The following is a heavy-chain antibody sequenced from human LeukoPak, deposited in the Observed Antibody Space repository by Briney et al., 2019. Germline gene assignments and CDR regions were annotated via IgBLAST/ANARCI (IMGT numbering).Heavy chain of an antibody. CDR3: ARLGTYWSNYYFEY. J-gene: IGHJ4*02. V-gene: IGHV5-51*01. D-gene: IGHD3-10*01. Sequence: GESLKISCQGSGSSFTTYWIGWVRQMPGKGLESMGIIYPGDSDTRYSPSFQGQVTISADKSINTAYLQSSSLKASDTAMYYCARLGTYWSNYYFEYWGQGTLVTVSS. CDR1: GSSFTTYW. CDR2: IYPGDSDT.